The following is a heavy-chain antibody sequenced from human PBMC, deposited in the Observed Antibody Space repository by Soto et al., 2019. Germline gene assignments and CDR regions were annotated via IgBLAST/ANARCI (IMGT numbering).Heavy chain of an antibody. CDR2: IYSGGST. V-gene: IGHV3-53*01. Sequence: GGSLRLSCAASGFTVSSNYMSWVRQAPGKGLEWVSVIYSGGSTYYADSVKGRFTISRDNSKNTLYLQMNSLRAEDTAVYYCARDRRATVTPRYYSGMDVWGQGTTVTVSS. CDR1: GFTVSSNY. CDR3: ARDRRATVTPRYYSGMDV. J-gene: IGHJ6*02. D-gene: IGHD4-4*01.